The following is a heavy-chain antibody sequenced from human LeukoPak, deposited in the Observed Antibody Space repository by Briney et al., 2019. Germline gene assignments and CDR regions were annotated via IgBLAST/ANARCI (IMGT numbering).Heavy chain of an antibody. CDR2: IFYSGST. D-gene: IGHD1-7*01. CDR3: VRDRELFY. CDR1: GGSISSSNW. Sequence: SETLSLTCAVSGGSISSSNWWSWVRQPPGKGLEWIGSIFYSGSTDYNPSLKSRVTISADTPKNQFSLKLSSVTAADTAVYYCVRDRELFYWGQGTLVTVSS. V-gene: IGHV4-4*02. J-gene: IGHJ4*02.